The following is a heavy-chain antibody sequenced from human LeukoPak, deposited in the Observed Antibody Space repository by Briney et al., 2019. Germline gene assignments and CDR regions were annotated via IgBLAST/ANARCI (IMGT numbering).Heavy chain of an antibody. CDR3: AREYPTDSSSWHRYFDY. V-gene: IGHV3-30-3*01. D-gene: IGHD6-13*01. Sequence: GGSLRLSCAASGFTFSSYAMHWVRQAPGRGLEWVAVISYDGSNKYYADSVKGRFTISRDNSKNTLYLQMNSLRAEDTAVYYCAREYPTDSSSWHRYFDYWGQGTLVTVSS. CDR2: ISYDGSNK. CDR1: GFTFSSYA. J-gene: IGHJ4*02.